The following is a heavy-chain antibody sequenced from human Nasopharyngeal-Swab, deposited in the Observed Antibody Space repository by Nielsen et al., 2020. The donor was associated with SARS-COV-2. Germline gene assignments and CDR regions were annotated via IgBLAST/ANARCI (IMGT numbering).Heavy chain of an antibody. D-gene: IGHD3-3*01. CDR3: ARAGALDTTIEH. CDR1: GFSFSNYA. J-gene: IGHJ1*01. V-gene: IGHV3-30*04. Sequence: GESLKISCAASGFSFSNYAMYWVRQAPGKGLEWVASISYDGSTTYYADSVKGRLTISRDNSKTTLFLQMTSLRSEDTAVYYCARAGALDTTIEHWCQGNLVTVSS. CDR2: ISYDGSTT.